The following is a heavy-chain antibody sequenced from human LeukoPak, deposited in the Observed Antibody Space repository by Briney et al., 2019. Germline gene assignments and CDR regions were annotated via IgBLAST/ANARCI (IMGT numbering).Heavy chain of an antibody. CDR1: GYTFTGYY. CDR2: MNPDSGGT. Sequence: ASVKVSCKASGYTFTGYYMQWVRQAPGQGLEWMGWMNPDSGGTNYAQKFQGRVTMTRDTSINAAYMELSRLRSVDTAVYYCARDPSGDSSGYPFDYWGQGTLVTVSS. J-gene: IGHJ4*02. CDR3: ARDPSGDSSGYPFDY. V-gene: IGHV1-2*02. D-gene: IGHD3-22*01.